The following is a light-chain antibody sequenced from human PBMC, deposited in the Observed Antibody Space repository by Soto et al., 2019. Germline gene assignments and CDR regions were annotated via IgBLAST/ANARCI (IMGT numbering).Light chain of an antibody. Sequence: DIQMTQSPSTLSASVGDRVSFTCRASQSIGSWLAWYQQTPGKAPKLLIYKASSLESGVPSRFSGSGSGTDFTLAISSLQPEDSATYYCQQSFSTPTFGQGTRLEIK. V-gene: IGKV1-5*03. J-gene: IGKJ5*01. CDR3: QQSFSTPT. CDR1: QSIGSW. CDR2: KAS.